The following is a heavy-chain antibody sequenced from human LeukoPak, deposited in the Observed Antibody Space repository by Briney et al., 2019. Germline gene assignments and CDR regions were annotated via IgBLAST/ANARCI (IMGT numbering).Heavy chain of an antibody. Sequence: GASVKVSCKASGYTFTSYGISWVRQAPGQGLEWMGWISAYNGNTNYAQKLQGRVTMTTDTSTSTAYTELRSLRSDDTAVYYCAREYGSGSSPFDYWGQGTLVTVSS. J-gene: IGHJ4*02. D-gene: IGHD3-10*01. CDR3: AREYGSGSSPFDY. CDR1: GYTFTSYG. CDR2: ISAYNGNT. V-gene: IGHV1-18*04.